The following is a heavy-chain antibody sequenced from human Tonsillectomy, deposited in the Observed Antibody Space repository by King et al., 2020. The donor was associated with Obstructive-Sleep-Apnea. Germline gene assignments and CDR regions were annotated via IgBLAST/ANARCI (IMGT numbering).Heavy chain of an antibody. V-gene: IGHV3-11*06. CDR2: ISSSSSYT. CDR3: ARDGSGYDSYNWFDP. CDR1: GFTFSDYY. Sequence: VQLVESGGALVKPGGSLRLSCAASGFTFSDYYMSWIRQAPGKGLEWVAYISSSSSYTNYADSVKGRLTISRDNAKTALYLQMNSLRAEDTAVYYCARDGSGYDSYNWFDPWGQGTLVTVSS. J-gene: IGHJ5*02. D-gene: IGHD5-12*01.